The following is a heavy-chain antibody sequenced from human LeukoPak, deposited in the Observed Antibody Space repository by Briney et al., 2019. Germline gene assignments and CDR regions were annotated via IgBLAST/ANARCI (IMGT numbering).Heavy chain of an antibody. Sequence: SQTLSLTCTVSGGSISSGGYYWSWIRQPPGKGLEWIGYIYHSGSTYYNPSLKSRVTISVDRSKNQFSLKLSSVTAADTAVYYCARHQDYDFWSGYYEHGRAFDIWGQGTMVTVSS. J-gene: IGHJ3*02. CDR3: ARHQDYDFWSGYYEHGRAFDI. CDR2: IYHSGST. CDR1: GGSISSGGYY. D-gene: IGHD3-3*01. V-gene: IGHV4-30-2*01.